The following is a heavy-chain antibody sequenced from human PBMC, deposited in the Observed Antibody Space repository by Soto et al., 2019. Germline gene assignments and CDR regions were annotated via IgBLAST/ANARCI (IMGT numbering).Heavy chain of an antibody. CDR3: AREPRGDYGHYVLDY. CDR1: GGTFSSYT. CDR2: IIPIPGIA. Sequence: QVQLVQSGAEVKKPGSSVKVSCKASGGTFSSYTISWVRQAPGQGLEWMGRIIPIPGIANYAQNFQGRVTITADKSTSTAYMELSSLRSEDTAVYYCAREPRGDYGHYVLDYWGQGTLVTVSS. D-gene: IGHD4-17*01. J-gene: IGHJ4*02. V-gene: IGHV1-69*08.